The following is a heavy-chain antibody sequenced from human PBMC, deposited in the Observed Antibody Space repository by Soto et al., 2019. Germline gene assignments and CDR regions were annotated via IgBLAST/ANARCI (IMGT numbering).Heavy chain of an antibody. Sequence: GGSLRLSCAVSGFTFSGSAIHWVRQASGKGLEWVGRIRSRANSYATVYAASVKGRFTISRDDSQNTAYLQMNSLRAEDTAVYYCARDPEWLPLTRALDYWGQGALVTVSS. D-gene: IGHD5-18*01. J-gene: IGHJ4*02. CDR3: ARDPEWLPLTRALDY. V-gene: IGHV3-73*01. CDR1: GFTFSGSA. CDR2: IRSRANSYAT.